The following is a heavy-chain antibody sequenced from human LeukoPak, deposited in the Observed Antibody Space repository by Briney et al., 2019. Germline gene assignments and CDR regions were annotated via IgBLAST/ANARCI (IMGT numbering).Heavy chain of an antibody. CDR3: ARDSTPYDSSGYCYDY. CDR2: ISTGSSYI. J-gene: IGHJ4*02. Sequence: GGSLRLSCAASGFTFSAYSMNWVRQAPGKGLEWVSSISTGSSYIYYADSVKGRFTISRENAKNSLYLQMNSLRAEDTAVYYCARDSTPYDSSGYCYDYWGQGTLVTVSS. D-gene: IGHD3-22*01. CDR1: GFTFSAYS. V-gene: IGHV3-21*01.